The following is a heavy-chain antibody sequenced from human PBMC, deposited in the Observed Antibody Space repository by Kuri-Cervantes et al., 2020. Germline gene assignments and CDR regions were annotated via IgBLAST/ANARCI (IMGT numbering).Heavy chain of an antibody. D-gene: IGHD2-21*02. J-gene: IGHJ5*01. V-gene: IGHV4-4*07. CDR2: IYTSGST. CDR3: ARFVTDWFDS. CDR1: GGSISSYY. Sequence: SETLSLTCTVSGGSISSYYWSRIRQPAGKGLEWIGRIYTSGSTNYNPSLKSRVTISVDKSKNQFSLKLSSVTAADTAVYYCARFVTDWFDSWSQGTLVTVSS.